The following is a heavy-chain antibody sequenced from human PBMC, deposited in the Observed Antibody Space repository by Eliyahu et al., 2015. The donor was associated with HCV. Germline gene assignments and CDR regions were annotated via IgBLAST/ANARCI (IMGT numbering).Heavy chain of an antibody. J-gene: IGHJ4*02. CDR2: IVVGSGNT. CDR1: GFTXXSSA. Sequence: QMQLVQSGPEVKKPGTSVKVSCKASGFTXXSSAMQWVRQAXGQRLEWXGWIVVGSGNTNYAQKFQERVTITRDMSTSTAYMELSSLRSEDTAVYYCAAATTVTPHGLDYWGQGTLVTVSS. CDR3: AAATTVTPHGLDY. D-gene: IGHD4-17*01. V-gene: IGHV1-58*02.